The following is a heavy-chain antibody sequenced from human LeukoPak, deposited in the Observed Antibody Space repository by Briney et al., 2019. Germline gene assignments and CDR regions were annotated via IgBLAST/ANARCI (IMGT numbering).Heavy chain of an antibody. CDR3: ARLFYSSGWLLDY. J-gene: IGHJ4*02. D-gene: IGHD6-19*01. Sequence: PSETLSLTCTVSGGSISSSSYYWGWIRQPPGKGLEWIGSIYYSGSTYYNPSLKSRVTISVDTSKNQFSLKLSSVTAADTAVYYCARLFYSSGWLLDYWGQGTLVTVSS. CDR2: IYYSGST. V-gene: IGHV4-39*01. CDR1: GGSISSSSYY.